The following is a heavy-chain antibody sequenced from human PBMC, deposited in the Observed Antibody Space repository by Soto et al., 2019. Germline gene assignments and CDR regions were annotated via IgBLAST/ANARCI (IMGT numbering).Heavy chain of an antibody. CDR3: ASMSGLAVPILAGPAS. CDR2: VSYAGRA. Sequence: QLQLQESGPGLVEPSKPLSLTCTVSGGTIATRSHYWDWVRQPPGKGLEWIGNVSYAGRAYYSLSRRERGPLPLDKSNSRCVLDMTYFNDAHTGVYYCASMSGLAVPILAGPASCGRGTRVIVSS. D-gene: IGHD3-10*01. CDR1: GGTIATRSHY. V-gene: IGHV4-39*01. J-gene: IGHJ5*02.